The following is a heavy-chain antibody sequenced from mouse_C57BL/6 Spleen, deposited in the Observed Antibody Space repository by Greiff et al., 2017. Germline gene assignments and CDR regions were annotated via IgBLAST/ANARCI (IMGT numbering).Heavy chain of an antibody. D-gene: IGHD2-4*01. CDR3: AKHNMGIYDYDWYFDV. CDR2: IHPNSGST. J-gene: IGHJ1*03. CDR1: GYTFTSYW. Sequence: VQLQQPGAELVKPGASVKLSCKASGYTFTSYWMHWVKQRPGQGLEWIGMIHPNSGSTNYNEKFKSKATLTVDKSSSTAYMQLSSLTSEDSAVYYCAKHNMGIYDYDWYFDVWGTGTTVTVSS. V-gene: IGHV1-64*01.